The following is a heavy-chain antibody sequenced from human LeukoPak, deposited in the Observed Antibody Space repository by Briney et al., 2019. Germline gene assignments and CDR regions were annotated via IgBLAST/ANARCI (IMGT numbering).Heavy chain of an antibody. CDR2: INHSGST. CDR1: GGSFRGYY. J-gene: IGHJ4*02. CDR3: ASTERCSTTCPLDY. V-gene: IGHV4-34*01. D-gene: IGHD2-2*01. Sequence: PAETLSLTCAVYGGSFRGYYWSWIRQPPGKGLEWIGEINHSGSTNYNPSLKSRVTISLDASMKKFSLKLNSVTAADTAVYYCASTERCSTTCPLDYWGQGTLVTVSS.